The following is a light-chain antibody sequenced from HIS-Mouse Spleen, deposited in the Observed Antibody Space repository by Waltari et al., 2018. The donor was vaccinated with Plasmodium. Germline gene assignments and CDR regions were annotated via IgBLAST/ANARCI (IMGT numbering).Light chain of an antibody. Sequence: SYVLTQPPSVSVAPGHTARITCSGTNIGSKSVHWYQQKPGQAPVLVVYDDSDRPSGSPERFSGSNSGNTATLTISRVEAGDEADYYCQVWDSSSDHVVFGGGTKLTVL. CDR3: QVWDSSSDHVV. V-gene: IGLV3-21*02. CDR1: NIGSKS. J-gene: IGLJ2*01. CDR2: DDS.